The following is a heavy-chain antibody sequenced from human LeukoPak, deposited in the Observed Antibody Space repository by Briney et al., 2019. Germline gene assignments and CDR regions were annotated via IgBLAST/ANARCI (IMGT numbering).Heavy chain of an antibody. V-gene: IGHV4-59*08. CDR3: ARQPCIGVWDSYGRAYYFDY. Sequence: SETLSLTCTVSGGSITSYYCSWVRQPPGKGREWIGYIYYSGRTNSNPSLKPRVTISVDQSRTQFSLKLSSVTAADTAVYYCARQPCIGVWDSYGRAYYFDYWGQGTLVSVSS. J-gene: IGHJ4*02. CDR2: IYYSGRT. D-gene: IGHD5-18*01. CDR1: GGSITSYY.